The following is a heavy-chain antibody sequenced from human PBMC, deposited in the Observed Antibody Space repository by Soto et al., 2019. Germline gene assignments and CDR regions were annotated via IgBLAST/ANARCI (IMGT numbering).Heavy chain of an antibody. CDR3: ARGDYYYYYGMDV. J-gene: IGHJ6*02. D-gene: IGHD2-21*02. Sequence: SETLPLTCTVSGGSISSYYWSWIRQPPGKGLEWIGYIYYSGSTNYNPSLKSRVTISVDTSKNQFSLKLSSVTAADTAVYYCARGDYYYYYGMDVWGQGTTVTVSS. V-gene: IGHV4-59*01. CDR1: GGSISSYY. CDR2: IYYSGST.